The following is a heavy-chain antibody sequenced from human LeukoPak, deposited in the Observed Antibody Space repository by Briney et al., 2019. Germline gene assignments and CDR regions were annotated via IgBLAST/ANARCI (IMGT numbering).Heavy chain of an antibody. J-gene: IGHJ4*02. CDR2: IYTSGST. Sequence: SETLSLTCTVSGGSISSYYWSWIRQPAGKGLEWIGRIYTSGSTNYNPSLKSRVTMSVDTSKNQFSLKLSSVTAADTAVYYCARDGEKSLGESPFFDYWGQGTLVTVSS. CDR1: GGSISSYY. CDR3: ARDGEKSLGESPFFDY. V-gene: IGHV4-4*07. D-gene: IGHD3-16*01.